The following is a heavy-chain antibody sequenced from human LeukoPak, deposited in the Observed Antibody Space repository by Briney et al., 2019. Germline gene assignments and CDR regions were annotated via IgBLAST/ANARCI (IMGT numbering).Heavy chain of an antibody. Sequence: GGSLRLSCAASGFTFSSYSMNWVRQAPGKGLEWVSSISSTSTYIYYADSMKGRFIISRDNARNSLYLEMNSLRSEDTAVYYCARIIGISGTYPTDYWGQGTLVTVSS. J-gene: IGHJ4*02. CDR2: ISSTSTYI. CDR3: ARIIGISGTYPTDY. D-gene: IGHD1-26*01. V-gene: IGHV3-21*06. CDR1: GFTFSSYS.